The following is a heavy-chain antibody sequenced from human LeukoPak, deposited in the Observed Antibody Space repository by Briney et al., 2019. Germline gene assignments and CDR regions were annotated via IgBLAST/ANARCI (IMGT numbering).Heavy chain of an antibody. CDR1: GGSISSSIYY. CDR3: ARQFXXWXDP. CDR2: IYYSGST. J-gene: IGHJ5*02. V-gene: IGHV4-39*01. Sequence: PSETLSLTCTVSGGSISSSIYYCGWIRQPPGKGLEWIGSIYYSGSTYYNPSLKSRVTISVDTSKNQFSLKLSSVTAADTAVYYCARQFXXWXDPWGQXXLVXXSS. D-gene: IGHD3-16*01.